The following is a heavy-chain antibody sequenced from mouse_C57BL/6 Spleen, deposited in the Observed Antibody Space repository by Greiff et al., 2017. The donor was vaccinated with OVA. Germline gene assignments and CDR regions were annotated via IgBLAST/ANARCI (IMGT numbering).Heavy chain of an antibody. CDR1: GYTFTSYW. CDR3: ARVRNYGSSSYWYFDV. CDR2: IDPSDSYT. Sequence: VQLQQPGAELVKPGASVKLSCKASGYTFTSYWMQWVKQRPGQGLEWIGEIDPSDSYTNYNQKFKGKATLTVDQSSSTAYMQLSSLTSEDSAVYYCARVRNYGSSSYWYFDVWGTGTTVTVSS. D-gene: IGHD1-1*01. V-gene: IGHV1-50*01. J-gene: IGHJ1*03.